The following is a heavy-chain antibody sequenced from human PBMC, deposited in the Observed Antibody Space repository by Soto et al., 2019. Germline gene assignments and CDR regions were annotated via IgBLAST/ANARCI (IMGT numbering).Heavy chain of an antibody. CDR2: IDYSGST. Sequence: QVQLQESGPGLVKPSETLSLTCTVSGGSISSYYWSWIRQPPGKGLEWIGYIDYSGSTNYNPSLKNRVTISVDTSKNQFSLKLSSVTAADTAVYYCARHPSRRYYDSSGYYYPLVYGMDVWGQGTTVTVSS. CDR1: GGSISSYY. D-gene: IGHD3-22*01. J-gene: IGHJ6*02. V-gene: IGHV4-59*08. CDR3: ARHPSRRYYDSSGYYYPLVYGMDV.